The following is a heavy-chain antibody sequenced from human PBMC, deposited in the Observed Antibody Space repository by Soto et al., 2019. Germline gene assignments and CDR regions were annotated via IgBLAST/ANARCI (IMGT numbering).Heavy chain of an antibody. V-gene: IGHV1-18*04. D-gene: IGHD3-22*01. CDR3: ARQTMDYDSSGYYLSAFDI. CDR1: GYTFTSYG. CDR2: ISAYNGNT. J-gene: IGHJ3*02. Sequence: ASVKVSCKASGYTFTSYGISWVRRAPGQGLEWMGWISAYNGNTNYAQKLQGRVTMTTDTSTSTAYMELRSLRSDDTAVYYCARQTMDYDSSGYYLSAFDIWGQGTMVTVSS.